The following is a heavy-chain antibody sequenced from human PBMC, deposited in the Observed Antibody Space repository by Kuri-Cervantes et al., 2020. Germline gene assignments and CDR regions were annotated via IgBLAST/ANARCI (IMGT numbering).Heavy chain of an antibody. J-gene: IGHJ6*02. CDR2: INPNSGGT. CDR1: GFTFSSYA. Sequence: GESLKISCAASGFTFSSYAMHWVRQAPGQGLEWMGWINPNSGGTNYAQKFQGRVTMTRDTPISTAYMELSRLRSDDTAVYYCARDLQGYCSSTSCYNRWYYYGMDVWGQGTTVTVS. V-gene: IGHV1-2*02. D-gene: IGHD2-2*01. CDR3: ARDLQGYCSSTSCYNRWYYYGMDV.